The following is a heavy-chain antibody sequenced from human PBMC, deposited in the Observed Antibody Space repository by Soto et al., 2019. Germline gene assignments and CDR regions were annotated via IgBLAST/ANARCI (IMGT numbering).Heavy chain of an antibody. Sequence: QLQLQESGPGLVKPSETLSLTCSVSDDSINSDKYYWGWIRQPPGKGLEWIGSIYYRGNAYYNPSLQTRVTISLDKPRSQFSLKLNSVTAADSAVYFCVRLEGLATISYYFVFWGPGALVTVSS. D-gene: IGHD3-9*01. CDR1: DDSINSDKYY. CDR3: VRLEGLATISYYFVF. J-gene: IGHJ4*02. V-gene: IGHV4-39*01. CDR2: IYYRGNA.